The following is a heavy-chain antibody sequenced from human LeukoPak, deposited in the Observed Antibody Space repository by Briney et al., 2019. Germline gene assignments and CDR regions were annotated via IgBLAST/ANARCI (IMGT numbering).Heavy chain of an antibody. CDR1: GFTFSTYA. Sequence: GGSLRLSCAASGFTFSTYAMHWVRQAPGKGLEWVAVISYDGSNKYYADSVKGRFTISRDNAKNSLYMQVNSLRAEDTAVYYCARGGYSSSWYHDSWGQGTLVTVSS. V-gene: IGHV3-30*04. J-gene: IGHJ4*02. CDR3: ARGGYSSSWYHDS. CDR2: ISYDGSNK. D-gene: IGHD6-13*01.